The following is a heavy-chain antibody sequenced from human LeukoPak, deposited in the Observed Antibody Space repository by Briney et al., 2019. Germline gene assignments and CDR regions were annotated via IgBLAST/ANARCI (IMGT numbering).Heavy chain of an antibody. J-gene: IGHJ4*02. CDR1: GFTFSSYG. CDR2: ISYDGSDK. D-gene: IGHD3-9*01. CDR3: AKAHYDIWAIDY. V-gene: IGHV3-30*18. Sequence: GRSLRLSCAASGFTFSSYGMHWVRQAPGKGLEWVEVISYDGSDKYYADSVKGRFTISRDNSKNTLYLQMNSLRAEDTAVYYCAKAHYDIWAIDYWGQGTLVTVSS.